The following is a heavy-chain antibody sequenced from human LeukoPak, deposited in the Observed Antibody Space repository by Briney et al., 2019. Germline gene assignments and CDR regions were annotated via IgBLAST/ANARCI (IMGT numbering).Heavy chain of an antibody. CDR3: ARDTATDYYYYYMDV. J-gene: IGHJ6*03. V-gene: IGHV4-34*01. CDR1: GGSFSGYY. D-gene: IGHD5-12*01. Sequence: SETLSLTCAVYGGSFSGYYWSWIRQSPGKGLEWIGEINHSGSTKYNPSLKNRVTISVDTSKNQFSLKLSSVTAADTAVYYCARDTATDYYYYYMDVWGKGTTVTISS. CDR2: INHSGST.